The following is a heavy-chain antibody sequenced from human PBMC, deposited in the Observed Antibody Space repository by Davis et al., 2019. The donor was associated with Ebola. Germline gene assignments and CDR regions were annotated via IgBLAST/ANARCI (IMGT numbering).Heavy chain of an antibody. CDR3: ARDRHFIVGATLFDY. Sequence: GESLKISCAASGFAFGTYGMQWVRQAPGKGLEGVAIIWSGGSDQYYVDSVKGRFTISRDNSKNTLYLQMNSLRVEDTAVYYCARDRHFIVGATLFDYWGQGTLVTVSS. CDR1: GFAFGTYG. J-gene: IGHJ4*02. V-gene: IGHV3-33*01. D-gene: IGHD1-26*01. CDR2: IWSGGSDQ.